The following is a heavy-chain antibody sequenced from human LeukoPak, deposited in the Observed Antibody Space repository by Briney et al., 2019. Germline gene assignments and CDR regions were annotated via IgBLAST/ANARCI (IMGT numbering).Heavy chain of an antibody. CDR3: ARDPRNTSGWKTWSDT. V-gene: IGHV1-18*01. D-gene: IGHD6-19*01. Sequence: ASVKVSCKASGFIFTKYGISWVRQAPGQGLEWVGWISGYNGDTNYAQKLQGRVTMTTDTSTTTAYMELRSLRSDDTAFYYCARDPRNTSGWKTWSDTWGQGTLVTVSS. CDR2: ISGYNGDT. CDR1: GFIFTKYG. J-gene: IGHJ5*02.